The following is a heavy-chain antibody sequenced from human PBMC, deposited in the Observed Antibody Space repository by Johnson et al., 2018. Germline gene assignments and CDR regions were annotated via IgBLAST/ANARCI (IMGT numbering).Heavy chain of an antibody. V-gene: IGHV3-7*01. CDR3: ARDRDTGDGFDV. J-gene: IGHJ6*02. D-gene: IGHD7-27*01. Sequence: VQLVQSGGDLVQXGGSXRLXCVVSGFTFSSYWMTWVRQAPGKGLEWVASIKKDGSEKYNVDSVKGRFAISRDNARNSVYLQMNSLRAEDTAVYYCARDRDTGDGFDVWGQGTTVTVSS. CDR2: IKKDGSEK. CDR1: GFTFSSYW.